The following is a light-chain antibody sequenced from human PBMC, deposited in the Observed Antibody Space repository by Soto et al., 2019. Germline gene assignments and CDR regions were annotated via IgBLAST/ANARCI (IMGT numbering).Light chain of an antibody. J-gene: IGKJ4*01. CDR3: QQYNNWPLT. Sequence: IVMTQSPATLSVSPGERATLSCRASQSVSSNLAWYQQKPGQAPRLLIYGASTRATGIPARFSGSGSGTEFTLTISSLQSEDFAVYYCQQYNNWPLTFGGGNKVEIK. V-gene: IGKV3-15*01. CDR1: QSVSSN. CDR2: GAS.